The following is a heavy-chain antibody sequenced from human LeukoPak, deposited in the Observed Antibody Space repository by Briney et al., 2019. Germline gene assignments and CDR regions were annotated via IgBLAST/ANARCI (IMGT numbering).Heavy chain of an antibody. CDR3: ARRGYYGSGSLPYYMDV. J-gene: IGHJ6*03. CDR2: INHSGST. V-gene: IGHV4-34*01. Sequence: PSETLSLTCAVYGGSFSGYYWSWIRQPPGKGLEWIGEINHSGSTNYNPSLKSRVTISVDTSKNQFSLKLSSVTAADTAVYYCARRGYYGSGSLPYYMDVWGKGTTVTISS. CDR1: GGSFSGYY. D-gene: IGHD3-10*01.